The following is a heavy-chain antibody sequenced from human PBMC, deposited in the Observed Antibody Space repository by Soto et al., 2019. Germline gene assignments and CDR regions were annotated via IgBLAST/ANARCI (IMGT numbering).Heavy chain of an antibody. D-gene: IGHD2-15*01. J-gene: IGHJ4*02. CDR2: ISGSGGST. V-gene: IGHV3-23*01. Sequence: GGSLRLSCAASGFTFSSYAMSWVRQAPGKGLEWVSAISGSGGSTYYADSVKGRFTISRDNSKNTLYLQMNSLRAEDTAVYYCARGITGLVGASYWGQGTLGTVSS. CDR3: ARGITGLVGASY. CDR1: GFTFSSYA.